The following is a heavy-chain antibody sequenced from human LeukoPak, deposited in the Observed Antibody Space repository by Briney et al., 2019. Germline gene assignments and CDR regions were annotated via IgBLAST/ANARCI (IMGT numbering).Heavy chain of an antibody. J-gene: IGHJ6*02. CDR2: SDPEDGET. CDR1: GYTLTELS. V-gene: IGHV1-24*01. CDR3: ATYSSGGQHYYYYYGMDV. Sequence: ASVKVSCKVSGYTLTELSMHWVRQAPGKGLEWMGGSDPEDGETIYAQKFQGRVTMTEDTSTDTAYMELSSLRSEDTAVYYCATYSSGGQHYYYYYGMDVWGQGTTVTVSS. D-gene: IGHD6-25*01.